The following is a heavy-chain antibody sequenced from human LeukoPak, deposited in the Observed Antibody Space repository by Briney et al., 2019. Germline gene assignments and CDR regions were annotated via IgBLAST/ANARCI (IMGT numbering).Heavy chain of an antibody. CDR2: IYYSGST. J-gene: IGHJ3*02. V-gene: IGHV4-59*01. CDR1: GGSISSYY. Sequence: NASETLSLTCTVSGGSISSYYWSWIRQPPGKGLEWIGYIYYSGSTNYNPSLKSRVTISVDTSKNQFSLKLSSVTAADTAVYYCARGKYYDFWSGYYGDAFDIWGQGTMVTVSS. D-gene: IGHD3-3*01. CDR3: ARGKYYDFWSGYYGDAFDI.